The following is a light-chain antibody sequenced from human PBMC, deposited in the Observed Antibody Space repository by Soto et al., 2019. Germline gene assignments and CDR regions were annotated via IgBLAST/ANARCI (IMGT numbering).Light chain of an antibody. CDR3: QQFNSFPLT. Sequence: GDRVTMSCRASQGIGNALAWSQQKPGKAPKVLIYDASSLKSGVPSRFSGSGSGTDLTITICSLQPEDGATYDCQQFNSFPLTFGGGTKVDIK. CDR1: QGIGNA. CDR2: DAS. J-gene: IGKJ4*01. V-gene: IGKV1-13*02.